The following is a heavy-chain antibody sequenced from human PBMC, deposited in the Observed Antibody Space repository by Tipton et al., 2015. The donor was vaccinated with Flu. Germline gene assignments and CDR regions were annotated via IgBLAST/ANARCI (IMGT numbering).Heavy chain of an antibody. CDR1: GFSLRSSGVS. V-gene: IGHV2-5*02. Sequence: LVKPTQTLTLTCDFSGFSLRSSGVSVVWVRQPPGKALEWLALVYWDDDKRYSPSLKTRLTISKDTSKNQVVLTLTNVDFEDTATYFCAYSTNVAHFGYWGQGTLVTVSS. D-gene: IGHD2-15*01. CDR2: VYWDDDK. CDR3: AYSTNVAHFGY. J-gene: IGHJ4*02.